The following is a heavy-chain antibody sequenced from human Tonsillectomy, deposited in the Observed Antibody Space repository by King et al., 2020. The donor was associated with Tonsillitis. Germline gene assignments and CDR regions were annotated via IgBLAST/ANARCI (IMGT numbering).Heavy chain of an antibody. CDR1: GFTFSSYA. D-gene: IGHD4-23*01. Sequence: VQLVESGGGLVQPGGSLRLSCAASGFTFSSYAMSWVRQAPGKGLEWVSAISGSGGSTYYADSVKGRFTISRDNSKNTLYLQMNSLRAEDTAVYYCAKGEGGRMSVGDYYYYGMDVWGQGTTVTVSS. CDR3: AKGEGGRMSVGDYYYYGMDV. J-gene: IGHJ6*02. CDR2: ISGSGGST. V-gene: IGHV3-23*04.